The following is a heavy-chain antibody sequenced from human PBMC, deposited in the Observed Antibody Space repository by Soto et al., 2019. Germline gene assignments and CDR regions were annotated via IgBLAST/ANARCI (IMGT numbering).Heavy chain of an antibody. Sequence: EVQLLESGGGFVQPGGSLRLSCAASGFTFSNYAVTWVRQAPGKGLEGVSTISGSGGSTYYADSVRGRFTISRDNSKNTLYLQMNSLRAEDTGVYYCAKDQGSSWYEIDYLGQGTLVTVSS. V-gene: IGHV3-23*01. CDR1: GFTFSNYA. J-gene: IGHJ4*02. CDR3: AKDQGSSWYEIDY. CDR2: ISGSGGST. D-gene: IGHD6-13*01.